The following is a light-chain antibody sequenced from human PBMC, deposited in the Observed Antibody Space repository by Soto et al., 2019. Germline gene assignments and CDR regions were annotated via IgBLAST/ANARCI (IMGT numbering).Light chain of an antibody. CDR1: QSVSSSY. Sequence: EIVLTQSPGTLSLSPGERATLSCRASQSVSSSYLAWYQQKPGQAPRLLIYRASSRATGTPDRFSGSGSGADYTLTISSLEPEDSAMYYCQQYGYSFWTFGQGTKVDI. CDR3: QQYGYSFWT. V-gene: IGKV3-20*01. J-gene: IGKJ1*01. CDR2: RAS.